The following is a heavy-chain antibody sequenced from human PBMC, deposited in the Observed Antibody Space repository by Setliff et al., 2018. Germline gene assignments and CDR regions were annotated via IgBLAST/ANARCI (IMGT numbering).Heavy chain of an antibody. D-gene: IGHD2-15*01. J-gene: IGHJ6*03. CDR1: GGTFSTYA. Sequence: GASVKVSCKASGGTFSTYAINWVRQAPGQGLERMGGIIPMFGTTNYARKFQGRVTITADKSTITAYMELSSLRSEDTAVYYCARVRDCSGGICHRGFHHYMDVWGKGTTVTVSS. V-gene: IGHV1-69*06. CDR2: IIPMFGTT. CDR3: ARVRDCSGGICHRGFHHYMDV.